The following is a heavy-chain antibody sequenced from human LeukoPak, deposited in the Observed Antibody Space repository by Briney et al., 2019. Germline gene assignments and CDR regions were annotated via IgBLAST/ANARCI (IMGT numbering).Heavy chain of an antibody. D-gene: IGHD3-22*01. V-gene: IGHV3-48*01. Sequence: GGSLRLSCAASGFTFSSYSMNWVRQAPGKGLEWVSYISSSSSTIYYADSVKGRFTISRDNAKNSLYLQMNSLRAEDTAVYYCARALSYYYDSSGYLYWGQGTLVTVSS. J-gene: IGHJ4*02. CDR3: ARALSYYYDSSGYLY. CDR2: ISSSSSTI. CDR1: GFTFSSYS.